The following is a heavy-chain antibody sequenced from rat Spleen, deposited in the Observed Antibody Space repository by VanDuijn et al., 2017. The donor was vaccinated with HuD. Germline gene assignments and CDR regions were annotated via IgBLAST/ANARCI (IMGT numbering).Heavy chain of an antibody. CDR3: TRGGLYFDY. D-gene: IGHD4-3*01. CDR2: ILSSGST. V-gene: IGHV2-1*01. CDR1: GFSLTSKS. J-gene: IGHJ2*01. Sequence: QVQLKESGPGLVQPSQTLSLTCTVSGFSLTSKSVNWVRQPPGKGLEWMGAILSSGSTDYNSALKSRLSISRDTSKSQVFLKVNSLQTEDTAIYFCTRGGLYFDYWGQGVMVTVSS.